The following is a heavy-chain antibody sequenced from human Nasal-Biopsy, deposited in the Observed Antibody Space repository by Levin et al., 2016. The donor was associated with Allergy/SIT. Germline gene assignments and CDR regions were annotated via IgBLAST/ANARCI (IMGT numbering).Heavy chain of an antibody. CDR2: IYYSGST. V-gene: IGHV4-39*01. CDR1: GGSISSSTYY. J-gene: IGHJ3*01. CDR3: AGHHGRYCSYTDCYTGGSFHD. Sequence: SETLSLTCTVSGGSISSSTYYWGWIRQPPGKGLEWIGSIYYSGSTYYNPSLKSRVIMSVDTSKSQFSLRLSSVTAADSAVYYCAGHHGRYCSYTDCYTGGSFHDWGQGTMVTVSS. D-gene: IGHD2-15*01.